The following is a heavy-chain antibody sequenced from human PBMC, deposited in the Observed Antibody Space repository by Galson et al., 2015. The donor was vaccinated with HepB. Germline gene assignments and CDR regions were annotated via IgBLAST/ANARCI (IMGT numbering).Heavy chain of an antibody. J-gene: IGHJ3*02. D-gene: IGHD3-9*01. CDR1: GFTFSSYG. V-gene: IGHV3-30*02. CDR2: IRYDGSNK. CDR3: AKVTYYDILTGYYNGWHAFDI. Sequence: SLRLSCAASGFTFSSYGMHWVRQAPGKGLEWVAFIRYDGSNKYYADSVKGRFTISRDNSKNTLYLQMSSLRAEDTAVYYCAKVTYYDILTGYYNGWHAFDIWGQGTMVTVSS.